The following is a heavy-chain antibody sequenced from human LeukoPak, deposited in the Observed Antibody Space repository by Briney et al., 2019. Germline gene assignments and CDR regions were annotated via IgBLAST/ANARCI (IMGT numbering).Heavy chain of an antibody. CDR1: GHYW. V-gene: IGHV3-74*01. D-gene: IGHD2-2*01. J-gene: IGHJ4*02. CDR2: INGDGSWT. Sequence: PGGSLRLSCAASGHYWMHWVRQAPGKGLVWVSHINGDGSWTSYADSVKGRFTISKDNAKNTVYLQMNNLRAEDTAVYYCVSFYETYWGRGTLVTVSS. CDR3: VSFYETY.